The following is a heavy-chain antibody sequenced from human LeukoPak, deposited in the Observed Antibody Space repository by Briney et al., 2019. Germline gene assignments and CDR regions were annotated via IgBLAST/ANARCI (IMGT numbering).Heavy chain of an antibody. D-gene: IGHD5-12*01. CDR3: ARHGKNIVATNTHYDY. J-gene: IGHJ4*02. Sequence: SETLSLTCTVSGGSISSYYWSWIRQPPGKGLEWIGYIYYSGSTNYNPSLKSRVTISVDTSKNQFSLKLSSVTAADTAVYYCARHGKNIVATNTHYDYWGQGTLVTVSS. V-gene: IGHV4-59*08. CDR2: IYYSGST. CDR1: GGSISSYY.